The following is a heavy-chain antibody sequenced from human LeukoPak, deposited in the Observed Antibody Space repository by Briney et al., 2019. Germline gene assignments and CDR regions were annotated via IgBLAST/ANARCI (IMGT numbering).Heavy chain of an antibody. V-gene: IGHV3-74*01. CDR3: ARDIDQGTDVAGYMDV. Sequence: GGSLRLSCAASGFTFSSYWMHWVRQAPGKGLMYVSRINYDGVTTRYADSVTGRFTISRDNAKNTLYLQMNSLRAEDKAVYYCARDIDQGTDVAGYMDVWGKGTTVTVSS. D-gene: IGHD6-19*01. J-gene: IGHJ6*03. CDR2: INYDGVTT. CDR1: GFTFSSYW.